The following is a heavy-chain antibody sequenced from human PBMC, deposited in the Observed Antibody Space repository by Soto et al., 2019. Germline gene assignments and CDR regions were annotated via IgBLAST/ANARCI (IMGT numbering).Heavy chain of an antibody. J-gene: IGHJ6*02. CDR3: ARRGPRVYYDNSDYYYYGMDV. Sequence: GESLKISCKGSGYSFTIYWIGWVRQMPGKGLEWMGIIYPGDSDTRYSPSFQGQVTISADKSISAAYLQWSSLKASDTAMYYCARRGPRVYYDNSDYYYYGMDVWGQGTTVTVSS. CDR2: IYPGDSDT. V-gene: IGHV5-51*01. CDR1: GYSFTIYW. D-gene: IGHD3-22*01.